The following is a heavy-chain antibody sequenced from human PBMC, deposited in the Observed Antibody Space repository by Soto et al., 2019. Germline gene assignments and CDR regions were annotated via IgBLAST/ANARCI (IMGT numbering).Heavy chain of an antibody. D-gene: IGHD3-16*01. V-gene: IGHV4-59*11. CDR3: ARGEITYVWYFDL. Sequence: QVQLQESGPGLVKPSETLSLTCTVSGGSISSHYWSWIRQPPGKALEWIGYIHYSGRTAYNPSLNSLVTASIDPSKNHFSLKRRSVTAADTAVYYWARGEITYVWYFDLWGRGTLVTVAS. J-gene: IGHJ2*01. CDR1: GGSISSHY. CDR2: IHYSGRT.